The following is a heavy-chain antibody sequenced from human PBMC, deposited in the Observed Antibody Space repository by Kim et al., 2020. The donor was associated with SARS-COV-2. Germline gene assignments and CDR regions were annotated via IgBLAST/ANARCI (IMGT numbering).Heavy chain of an antibody. Sequence: SETLSLTCTVSGGSISSYYWSWIRQPPGKGLEWIGYIYYSGSTNYNPSLKSRVTISVDTSKNQFSLKLSSVTAADTAVYYCARRGSCSGSQGGCWYFDLWGRGTLVTVSS. CDR3: ARRGSCSGSQGGCWYFDL. CDR2: IYYSGST. D-gene: IGHD1-26*01. V-gene: IGHV4-59*08. CDR1: GGSISSYY. J-gene: IGHJ2*01.